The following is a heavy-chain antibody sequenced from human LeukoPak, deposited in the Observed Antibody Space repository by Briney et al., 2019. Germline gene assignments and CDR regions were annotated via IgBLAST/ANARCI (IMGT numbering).Heavy chain of an antibody. CDR1: GFTFSSYD. CDR2: IGTSGSRI. Sequence: GGSLRLSCAASGFTFSSYDMIWVRQTPGKGLEWVSFIGTSGSRIYYADSVKGRFTVSRDNAKDSLNLQMDSLRAEDTAVYYCARNQYTSGSFYWGQGTLVAVSS. D-gene: IGHD3-10*01. CDR3: ARNQYTSGSFY. V-gene: IGHV3-48*03. J-gene: IGHJ4*02.